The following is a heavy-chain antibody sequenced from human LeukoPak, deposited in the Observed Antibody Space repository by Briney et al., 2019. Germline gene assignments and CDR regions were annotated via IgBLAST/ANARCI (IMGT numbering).Heavy chain of an antibody. V-gene: IGHV3-7*01. CDR1: GFTFSNYW. D-gene: IGHD1-26*01. CDR3: ARDKIVGASKFDY. J-gene: IGHJ4*02. CDR2: IKQDESEK. Sequence: GGSLRLSCAVSGFTFSNYWMSWVRQAPGKGLEWVAHIKQDESEKYYVDSVKGRFTISRDNAKNSLYLQMNSLRAEETAIYYCARDKIVGASKFDYWGQGTLVTVSS.